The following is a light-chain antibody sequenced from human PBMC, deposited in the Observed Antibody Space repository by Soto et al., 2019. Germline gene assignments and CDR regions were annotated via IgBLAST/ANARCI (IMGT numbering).Light chain of an antibody. CDR1: QSVYSF. J-gene: IGKJ4*01. Sequence: EIVLTQSPATLSLSPGERPTLSCRASQSVYSFLAWYQQKPGQAPRLLIYDTSNRATGIPARFSGSGSGTDFTLTIISLEPEDFAVYYCQNRREWPLTFGGGTKVEIK. CDR3: QNRREWPLT. CDR2: DTS. V-gene: IGKV3-11*01.